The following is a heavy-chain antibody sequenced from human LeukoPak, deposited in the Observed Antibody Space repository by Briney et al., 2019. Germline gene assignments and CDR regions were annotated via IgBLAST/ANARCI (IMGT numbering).Heavy chain of an antibody. Sequence: GGSLRLSCAAAGFTFSSYWMSCVRQAPGKGLEWVANIKQDGSEKQYVDSVKGRFAISRDNAENSLYLQMNSLKAEDTAVYYCGRFTRSGDSVYWGQGTLVTVSS. CDR3: GRFTRSGDSVY. J-gene: IGHJ4*02. CDR1: GFTFSSYW. CDR2: IKQDGSEK. D-gene: IGHD7-27*01. V-gene: IGHV3-7*04.